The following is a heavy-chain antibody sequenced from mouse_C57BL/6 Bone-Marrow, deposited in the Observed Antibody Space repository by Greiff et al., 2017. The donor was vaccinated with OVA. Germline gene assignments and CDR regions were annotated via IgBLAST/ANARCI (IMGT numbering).Heavy chain of an antibody. CDR1: GYSITSGYY. CDR2: ISYDGSN. CDR3: AREGNYYGSYYFDY. D-gene: IGHD1-1*01. J-gene: IGHJ2*01. V-gene: IGHV3-6*01. Sequence: EVKVEESGPGLVKPSQSLSLTCSVTGYSITSGYYWNWIRQFPGNKLEWMGYISYDGSNNYNPSLKNRISITRDTSKNQFFLKLNSVTTEDTATYYCAREGNYYGSYYFDYWGQGTTLTVSS.